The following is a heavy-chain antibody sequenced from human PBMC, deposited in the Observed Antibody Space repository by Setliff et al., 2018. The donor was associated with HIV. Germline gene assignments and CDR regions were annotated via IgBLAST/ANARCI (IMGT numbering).Heavy chain of an antibody. CDR1: GYSISSGYY. D-gene: IGHD2-8*02. Sequence: SETLSLTCAVSGYSISSGYYWGWIRQPPGKGLEWIASMSHNGKTYYNPSLKSRVTISVDTSKNQISLKLSSVSAADTAVYYCARVSKTYWYSIPRDYYHHMDVWGKGTTVTVSS. CDR3: ARVSKTYWYSIPRDYYHHMDV. CDR2: MSHNGKT. J-gene: IGHJ6*03. V-gene: IGHV4-38-2*01.